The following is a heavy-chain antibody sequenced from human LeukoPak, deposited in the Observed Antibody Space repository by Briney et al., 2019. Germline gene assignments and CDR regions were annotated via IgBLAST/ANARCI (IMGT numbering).Heavy chain of an antibody. D-gene: IGHD5-24*01. V-gene: IGHV5-51*01. Sequence: GESLKISRNGSGYSFTSYWIAWVRQMPGKGLEWLGIIYPRDSDTRYSPSFQGQVTISADKSSSTAYLQWSSLKASDTAMYYCARPRRDGYNLYAFDIWGQGTMVTVSS. CDR2: IYPRDSDT. CDR3: ARPRRDGYNLYAFDI. J-gene: IGHJ3*02. CDR1: GYSFTSYW.